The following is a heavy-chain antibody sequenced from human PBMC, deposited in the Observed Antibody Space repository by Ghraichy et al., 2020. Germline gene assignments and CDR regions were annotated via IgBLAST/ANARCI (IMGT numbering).Heavy chain of an antibody. D-gene: IGHD4/OR15-4a*01. V-gene: IGHV3-74*01. CDR1: GFTFSSYW. Sequence: GGSLRLSCAASGFTFSSYWMHWVRQAPGKGLEWVSRIKFDGSTVIYADSVKGRFTISRDNAKDTLSLQMNSLRAEDTAVYYCARDLSWVLFDLWGQGTMVTVSS. CDR2: IKFDGSTV. CDR3: ARDLSWVLFDL. J-gene: IGHJ3*01.